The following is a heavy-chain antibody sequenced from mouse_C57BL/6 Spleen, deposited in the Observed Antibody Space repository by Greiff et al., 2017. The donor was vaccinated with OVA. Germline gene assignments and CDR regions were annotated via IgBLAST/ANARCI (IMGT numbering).Heavy chain of an antibody. V-gene: IGHV1-15*01. D-gene: IGHD2-1*01. CDR2: IDPETGGN. CDR1: GYTFTDYE. Sequence: VQLQQSGAELVRPGASVTLSCKASGYTFTDYEMHWVKQTPVHGLEWIGAIDPETGGNAYNQKFKGKAILTADKSSSTAYMELRSLTSEDSAVYYFTRWGCNSYAMDYWGQGTSVTVSS. J-gene: IGHJ4*01. CDR3: TRWGCNSYAMDY.